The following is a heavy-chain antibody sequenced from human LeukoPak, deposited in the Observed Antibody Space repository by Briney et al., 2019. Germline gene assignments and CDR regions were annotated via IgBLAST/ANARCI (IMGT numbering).Heavy chain of an antibody. D-gene: IGHD2-2*01. Sequence: SQTLSLTCTVSGGSISSGDYYWSWIRQPPGKGLEWIGYIYYSGSTYYNPSHKSRVTISVDTSKNQFSLKLSSVTAADTAVYYCARGGQYQLLPFDYWGQGTLVTVSS. J-gene: IGHJ4*02. CDR2: IYYSGST. CDR3: ARGGQYQLLPFDY. V-gene: IGHV4-30-4*01. CDR1: GGSISSGDYY.